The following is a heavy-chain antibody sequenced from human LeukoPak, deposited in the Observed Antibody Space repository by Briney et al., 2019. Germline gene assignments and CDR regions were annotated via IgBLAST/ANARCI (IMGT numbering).Heavy chain of an antibody. CDR2: MNPNSGNT. Sequence: GASVKVSCKASGYTFTSYDINWVRQATGQGLEWMGWMNPNSGNTGYAQKYQGRVTMTRNTSISTAYMELSSLRSEDTAVYYCARVTVSDGGTNGDLDYWGQGTLVTFSS. J-gene: IGHJ4*02. D-gene: IGHD4-23*01. V-gene: IGHV1-8*01. CDR3: ARVTVSDGGTNGDLDY. CDR1: GYTFTSYD.